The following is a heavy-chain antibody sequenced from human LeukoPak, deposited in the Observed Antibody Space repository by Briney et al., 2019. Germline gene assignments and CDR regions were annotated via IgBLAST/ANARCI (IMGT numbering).Heavy chain of an antibody. V-gene: IGHV3-23*01. CDR1: GFTFSSYG. CDR3: AKDRFPLVGVGAGLSDY. CDR2: ISGSGGST. Sequence: PGGTLRLSCAASGFTFSSYGMSWVRQAPGKGLEWVSAISGSGGSTYYADSVKGRFTISRDNSKNTLYLQMNSLRAEDTAVYYCAKDRFPLVGVGAGLSDYWGQGILVTVSS. J-gene: IGHJ4*02. D-gene: IGHD1-26*01.